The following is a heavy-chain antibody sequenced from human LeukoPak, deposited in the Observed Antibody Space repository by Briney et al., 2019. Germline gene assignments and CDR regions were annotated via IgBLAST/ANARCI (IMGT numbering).Heavy chain of an antibody. CDR2: IYYSGST. Sequence: SETLSLTCTVSGGSISSYYWSWIRQPPGKGLEWIGYIYYSGSTNYNPSLKSRVTISVDTSKNQFSLKLSSVTAADTAVYYCARVGVSRVYDYWGQGTLVTVSS. CDR1: GGSISSYY. J-gene: IGHJ4*02. CDR3: ARVGVSRVYDY. D-gene: IGHD2-8*02. V-gene: IGHV4-59*12.